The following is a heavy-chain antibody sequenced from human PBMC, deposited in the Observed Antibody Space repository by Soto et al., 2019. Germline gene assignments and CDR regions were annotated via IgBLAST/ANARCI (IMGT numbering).Heavy chain of an antibody. CDR2: IIPIFGTA. CDR1: GGTFSSYA. V-gene: IGHV1-69*01. CDR3: ARVAGSSWYYYYYGMDV. D-gene: IGHD6-13*01. Sequence: SVKVSCEASGGTFSSYAISWGRQAPGQGLEWMGGIIPIFGTANYAQKFQGRVTTTADESTSTAYMELSSLRSEDTAVYYCARVAGSSWYYYYYGMDVWGQGTTVTVSS. J-gene: IGHJ6*02.